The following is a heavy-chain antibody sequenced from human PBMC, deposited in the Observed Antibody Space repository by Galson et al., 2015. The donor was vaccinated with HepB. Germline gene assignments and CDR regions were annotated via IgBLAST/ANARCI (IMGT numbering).Heavy chain of an antibody. CDR2: IRGNGDTT. Sequence: SLRLSCAASGFTFSSYALSWVRQAPGRGLEWVSTIRGNGDTTYYAHPVKGRFTISRDNSKNTVYLQMDSLRAEDTAVYYCARVGWELRPLDYWGQGTLVTVSS. CDR3: ARVGWELRPLDY. D-gene: IGHD1-26*01. CDR1: GFTFSSYA. V-gene: IGHV3-23*01. J-gene: IGHJ4*02.